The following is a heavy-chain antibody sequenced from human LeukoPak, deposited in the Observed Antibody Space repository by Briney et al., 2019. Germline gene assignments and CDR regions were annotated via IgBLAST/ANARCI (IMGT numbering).Heavy chain of an antibody. CDR1: GFTISSYE. CDR2: ISSSGTAI. D-gene: IGHD4-23*01. Sequence: GGSLRLSCAASGFTISSYEMNWVRQAPGKGMEWVSYISSSGTAIYYADSVKGRFTISRDNAKNSLYMQMNSIRDEATAVYYCARESPSYGGNVFDYWGHGTLVTVSS. J-gene: IGHJ4*01. V-gene: IGHV3-48*03. CDR3: ARESPSYGGNVFDY.